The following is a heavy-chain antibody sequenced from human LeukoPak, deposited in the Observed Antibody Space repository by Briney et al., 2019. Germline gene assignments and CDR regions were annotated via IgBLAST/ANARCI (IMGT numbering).Heavy chain of an antibody. V-gene: IGHV3-74*01. Sequence: PGGSLRLSCAASGFTFSSYWMHWVRQAPGKGLVWVSRINSDGSSTSYADSVKGRFTISRDNAKNSLYLQMNSLRAEDTAVYYCAKERGSGSYYNEHYFDYWGQGTLVTVSS. D-gene: IGHD3-10*01. J-gene: IGHJ4*02. CDR1: GFTFSSYW. CDR2: INSDGSST. CDR3: AKERGSGSYYNEHYFDY.